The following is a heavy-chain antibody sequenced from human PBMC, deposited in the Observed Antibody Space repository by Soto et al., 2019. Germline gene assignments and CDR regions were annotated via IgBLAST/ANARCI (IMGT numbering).Heavy chain of an antibody. D-gene: IGHD1-20*01. Sequence: SETLSLTCAVSGGSISGSYCYWGWLRQSPGKGPEWIGSVFYTGFTSYNPSLESRVSVSVDTAKNQFSLEVSGVSAADAAVYYYATSQKGYNWNYFDHWGQGALVTVSS. V-gene: IGHV4-39*01. CDR2: VFYTGFT. CDR3: ATSQKGYNWNYFDH. J-gene: IGHJ4*02. CDR1: GGSISGSYCY.